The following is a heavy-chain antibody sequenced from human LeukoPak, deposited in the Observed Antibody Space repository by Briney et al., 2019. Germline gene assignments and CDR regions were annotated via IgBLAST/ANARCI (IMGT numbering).Heavy chain of an antibody. CDR3: ARGSGLAMAGSHFDE. V-gene: IGHV4-4*02. Sequence: TLSLTCAVSGGSISSSNWWSWVRQSPGKGLEWIGEIHYSGSINYNPSLKSRVTISVDKSKNQFSLNLKSMTAADTAVYYCARGSGLAMAGSHFDEWGQGSLVTVSS. CDR1: GGSISSSNW. CDR2: IHYSGSI. J-gene: IGHJ4*02. D-gene: IGHD6-19*01.